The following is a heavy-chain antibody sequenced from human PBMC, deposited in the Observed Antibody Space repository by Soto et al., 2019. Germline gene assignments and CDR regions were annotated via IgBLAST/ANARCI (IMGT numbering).Heavy chain of an antibody. CDR3: ASTRGSSYDY. V-gene: IGHV3-53*02. J-gene: IGHJ4*02. CDR1: GFTVSGNY. CDR2: IYNGGGT. Sequence: EVQLVETGGGLIQPGGSLRLSCAASGFTVSGNYMSWVRQAPGKGLEWVAVIYNGGGTYYAAPVKGRFTTSRDNSKNTLYVQMTSLRAEDTAVYYCASTRGSSYDYWGQGTLVTVSS. D-gene: IGHD6-6*01.